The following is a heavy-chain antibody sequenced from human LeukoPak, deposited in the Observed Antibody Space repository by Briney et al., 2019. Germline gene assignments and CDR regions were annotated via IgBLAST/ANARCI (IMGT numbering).Heavy chain of an antibody. Sequence: ASVKVSCKASGYTFTSYDINWVRQATGQGLEWMGWMNPNSGITGYAQKFQGRVTMTRNTSISTAYMELSSLRSEDTAVYYCARAPRYCSSTSCYKGLYYYYGMDVWGQGTTVTVSS. CDR3: ARAPRYCSSTSCYKGLYYYYGMDV. CDR2: MNPNSGIT. CDR1: GYTFTSYD. D-gene: IGHD2-2*02. V-gene: IGHV1-8*01. J-gene: IGHJ6*02.